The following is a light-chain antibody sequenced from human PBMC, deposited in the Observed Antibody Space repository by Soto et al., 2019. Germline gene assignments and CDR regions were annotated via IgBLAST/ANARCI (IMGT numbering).Light chain of an antibody. CDR2: AAS. CDR1: QSVSSN. CDR3: QHYNNWPPFT. J-gene: IGKJ3*01. V-gene: IGKV3-15*01. Sequence: EIVVTQSPATLSVSPGERATLSCRASQSVSSNLAWYQQKPGQAPRLLIYAASTRATAIPARFSGSGSGTDFTLTISSLQSEDFAVYYCQHYNNWPPFTFGPGTKVDIK.